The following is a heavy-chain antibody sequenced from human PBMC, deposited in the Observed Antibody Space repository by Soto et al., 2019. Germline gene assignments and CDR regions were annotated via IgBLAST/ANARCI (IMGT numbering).Heavy chain of an antibody. CDR3: ARALGNYYDSSGYYGYFQH. D-gene: IGHD3-22*01. Sequence: SETLSLTCAVSGGSISSGGYSWSWIRQPPGKGLEWIGYIYHSGSTYYNPSLKSRVTISVDRSKNQFSLKLSSVTAADTAVYYCARALGNYYDSSGYYGYFQHWGQGTLVTVSS. CDR2: IYHSGST. J-gene: IGHJ1*01. V-gene: IGHV4-30-2*01. CDR1: GGSISSGGYS.